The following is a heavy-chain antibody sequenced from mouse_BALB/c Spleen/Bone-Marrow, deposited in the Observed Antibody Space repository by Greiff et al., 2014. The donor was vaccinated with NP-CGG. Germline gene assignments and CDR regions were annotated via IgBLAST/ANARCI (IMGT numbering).Heavy chain of an antibody. CDR3: ARWLLPYGLDY. Sequence: VPLQPSGAELLKPGASVPFSCTASGFPLNAPSIPWVTPRPAPGLEWIGRIAPANGNTKYDPKFQGKATITADTSSNTAYLQLSSLTSEDTAVYYCARWLLPYGLDYWGQGTSVTVSS. CDR2: IAPANGNT. V-gene: IGHV14-3*02. J-gene: IGHJ4*01. CDR1: GFPLNAPS. D-gene: IGHD2-3*01.